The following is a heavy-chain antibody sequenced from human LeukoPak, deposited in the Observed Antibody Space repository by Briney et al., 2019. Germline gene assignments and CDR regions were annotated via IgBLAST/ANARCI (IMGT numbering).Heavy chain of an antibody. CDR3: ARDRVVRFLEWLF. D-gene: IGHD3-3*01. CDR2: ISAYSGDT. CDR1: GHPFTNYG. V-gene: IGHV1-18*01. J-gene: IGHJ4*02. Sequence: ASVKVSCKASGHPFTNYGITWVRQAPGQGLEWMGWISAYSGDTNYAQKFQGRVTMTTDTSTSTAYMELRSLRSDDTAVYYCARDRVVRFLEWLFWGQGTLVTVSS.